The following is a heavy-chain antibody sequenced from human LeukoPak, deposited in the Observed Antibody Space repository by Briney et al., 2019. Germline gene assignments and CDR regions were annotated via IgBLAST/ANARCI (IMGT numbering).Heavy chain of an antibody. V-gene: IGHV1-8*01. J-gene: IGHJ3*02. D-gene: IGHD4-17*01. CDR3: ARYFGDYDAFDI. Sequence: ASVKVSCKASGYTFTSYDINWVRQATGQGLEWMGWMNPNSGNTGYAQKFQGRVTMTRNNSISTDYMELSSLRSEDTAVYYCARYFGDYDAFDIWGQGTMVTVSS. CDR1: GYTFTSYD. CDR2: MNPNSGNT.